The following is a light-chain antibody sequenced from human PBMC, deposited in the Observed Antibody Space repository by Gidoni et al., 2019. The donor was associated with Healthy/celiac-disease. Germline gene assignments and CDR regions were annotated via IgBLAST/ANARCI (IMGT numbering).Light chain of an antibody. CDR1: QSVSSSY. V-gene: IGKV3-20*01. Sequence: EMVLTQSPGTLSLSPGERATLSCRASQSVSSSYLAWYQQKPGQAPRLLIYGASSRATGIPDRFSGSGSGPDFTLTISRLEPEDFAVYYCQQYGSSPRVTFGQGTRLEIK. CDR2: GAS. J-gene: IGKJ5*01. CDR3: QQYGSSPRVT.